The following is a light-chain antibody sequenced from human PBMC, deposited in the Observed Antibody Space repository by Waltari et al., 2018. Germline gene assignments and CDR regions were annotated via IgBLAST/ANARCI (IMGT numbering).Light chain of an antibody. V-gene: IGKV1-39*01. CDR3: QQSYNLPPT. CDR1: QTVTGW. J-gene: IGKJ3*01. CDR2: SAS. Sequence: DIQMTQSPSSLSASVGDRVTITCRASQTVTGWLNCDQGKPGKAPKLLIYSASILESGVPSRFSGSGFGTDFTLTITSLQREDVATYYCQQSYNLPPTFGPGTKVDIK.